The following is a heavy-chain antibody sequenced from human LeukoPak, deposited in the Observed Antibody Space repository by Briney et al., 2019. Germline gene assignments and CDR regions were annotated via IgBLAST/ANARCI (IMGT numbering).Heavy chain of an antibody. V-gene: IGHV3-30-3*01. D-gene: IGHD6-13*01. Sequence: GGSLRLSCAASGFTFSSYAMHWVRQAPGKGLEWVAVISYDGSNKYYADSVKGRFTISRDNSKNTLYLQMNSLRAEDTAVYYCAREPIAAAGPNWFDPWGQGTLVTVSS. CDR2: ISYDGSNK. CDR1: GFTFSSYA. J-gene: IGHJ5*02. CDR3: AREPIAAAGPNWFDP.